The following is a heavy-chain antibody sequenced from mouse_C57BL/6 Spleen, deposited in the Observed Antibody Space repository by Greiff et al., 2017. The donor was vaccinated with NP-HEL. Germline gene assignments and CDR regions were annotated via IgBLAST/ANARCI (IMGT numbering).Heavy chain of an antibody. D-gene: IGHD3-2*02. CDR1: GYTFTSYW. CDR2: IYPGSGST. V-gene: IGHV1-55*01. Sequence: QVQLQQPGAELVKPGASVKMSCKASGYTFTSYWITWVKQRPGQGLEWIGDIYPGSGSTNYNEKFKSKATLTVDTSSSTAYMQLSSLTSEDSAVYYCARRGESSGYAFMYDWGQGTSVTVST. CDR3: ARRGESSGYAFMYD. J-gene: IGHJ4*01.